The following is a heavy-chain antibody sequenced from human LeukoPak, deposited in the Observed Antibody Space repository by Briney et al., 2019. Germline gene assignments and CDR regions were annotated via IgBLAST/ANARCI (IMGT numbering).Heavy chain of an antibody. CDR2: SYYSGST. V-gene: IGHV4-39*07. J-gene: IGHJ5*02. D-gene: IGHD6-19*01. CDR1: GGSISSSSYY. Sequence: SETLSLTCTVSGGSISSSSYYWGWIRQPPGKGLEWIGSSYYSGSTYYNPSLKSRVTISVDTSKNQFSLKLSSVTAADTAVYYCARGYSSGWYENWFDPWGQGTLVTVSS. CDR3: ARGYSSGWYENWFDP.